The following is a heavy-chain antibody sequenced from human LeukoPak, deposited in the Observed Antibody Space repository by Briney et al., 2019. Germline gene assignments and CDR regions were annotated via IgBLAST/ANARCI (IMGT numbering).Heavy chain of an antibody. CDR2: IIPIFGTA. D-gene: IGHD6-25*01. Sequence: SVEVSCKASGGTFSSYAISWVRQAPGQGLEWMGGIIPIFGTANYAQKFQGRVTITADESTSTAYMELGSLRSEDTAVYYCARAPRPQAAVDPWGQGTLVTVSS. J-gene: IGHJ5*02. CDR1: GGTFSSYA. CDR3: ARAPRPQAAVDP. V-gene: IGHV1-69*13.